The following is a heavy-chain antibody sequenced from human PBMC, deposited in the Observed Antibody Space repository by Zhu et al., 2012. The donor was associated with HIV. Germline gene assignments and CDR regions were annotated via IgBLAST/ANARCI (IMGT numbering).Heavy chain of an antibody. Sequence: QVQLQESGPELVKPSETLSLTCTVSGYSIFNGYYWGWVRQPPGKGLEWIGSFYRTGDIYYNPSLKSRVTISGDMSKNQFSLRLNSVTAADTAVYYCAQKEGYCSGGRCYRFLFDPWSQGTLVTVSS. J-gene: IGHJ5*02. CDR1: GYSIFNGYY. D-gene: IGHD2-15*01. CDR2: FYRTGDI. CDR3: AQKEGYCSGGRCYRFLFDP. V-gene: IGHV4-38-2*02.